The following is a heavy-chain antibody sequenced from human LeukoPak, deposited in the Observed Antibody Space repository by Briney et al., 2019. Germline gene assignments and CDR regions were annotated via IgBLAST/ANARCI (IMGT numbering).Heavy chain of an antibody. D-gene: IGHD2-15*01. Sequence: PGGSLRLSCAASGFTFSSYSMKWVRQAPGKGLEWVSYIRSSSSTIYYADSVKGRFTISRDNAKNSLYLQMNSLRAEDTAVYYCARGPGVDIDYWGQGTLVTVSS. CDR2: IRSSSSTI. CDR1: GFTFSSYS. CDR3: ARGPGVDIDY. V-gene: IGHV3-48*01. J-gene: IGHJ4*02.